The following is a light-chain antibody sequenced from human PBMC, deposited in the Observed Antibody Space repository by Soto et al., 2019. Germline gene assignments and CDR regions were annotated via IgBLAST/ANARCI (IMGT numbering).Light chain of an antibody. Sequence: QSVLSQPPSASGTPGQRVTVSCSGSSSNIGTNYVYWYQQLPATAPKLLIYRNNQRPSGVPDRFAGSKSGTSASLAISGLRSEVEADYFCAAWDDSLSGVLFGGGTQLTVL. CDR1: SSNIGTNY. CDR2: RNN. CDR3: AAWDDSLSGVL. J-gene: IGLJ3*02. V-gene: IGLV1-47*01.